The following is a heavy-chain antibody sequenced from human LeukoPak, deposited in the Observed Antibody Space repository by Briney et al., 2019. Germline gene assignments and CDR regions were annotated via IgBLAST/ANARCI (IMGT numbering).Heavy chain of an antibody. D-gene: IGHD1/OR15-1a*01. CDR1: GFTLRNYG. V-gene: IGHV3-23*01. Sequence: PGGSLRLSCAASGFTLRNYGMSWVRQAPGKGPEWVSGSSGGGDSTYYADSVKGRFTISRDNSKNTLYLQMSSLRAEDTALYYCAKGPQALEHSTHFFDYWGQGTLVTVSS. CDR2: SSGGGDST. J-gene: IGHJ4*02. CDR3: AKGPQALEHSTHFFDY.